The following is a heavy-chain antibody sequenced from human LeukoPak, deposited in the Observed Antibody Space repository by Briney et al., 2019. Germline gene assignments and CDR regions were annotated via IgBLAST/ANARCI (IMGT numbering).Heavy chain of an antibody. Sequence: ASVEVSCKASGYTFTSYYMHWVRQAPGQGLEWMGIINPSGGSTNYAKNFQGRVTMTRDTSTSTVYMELYSLRSEDTAVYYCARVRIPYSGYESDFDYWGQGTLVTVSS. D-gene: IGHD5-12*01. V-gene: IGHV1-46*01. CDR3: ARVRIPYSGYESDFDY. CDR2: INPSGGST. CDR1: GYTFTSYY. J-gene: IGHJ4*02.